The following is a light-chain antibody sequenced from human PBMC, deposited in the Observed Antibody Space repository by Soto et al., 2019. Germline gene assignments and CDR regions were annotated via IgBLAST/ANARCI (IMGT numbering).Light chain of an antibody. V-gene: IGKV1-9*01. Sequence: DIQLTQSPSFLSASVGDRVTITCRASQGISSYLAWYQHKPGKAPKPLIYAASTLQSGVPSRFSGSGGGTEFTLTISSLQPEDFATYYCQQLNSYPITFGQGTRLEIK. CDR3: QQLNSYPIT. CDR2: AAS. J-gene: IGKJ5*01. CDR1: QGISSY.